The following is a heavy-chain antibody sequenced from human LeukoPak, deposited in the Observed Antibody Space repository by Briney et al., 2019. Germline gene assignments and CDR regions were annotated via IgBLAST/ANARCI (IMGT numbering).Heavy chain of an antibody. CDR1: GGSISSGGYY. J-gene: IGHJ4*02. CDR3: ARVRRDSSADY. D-gene: IGHD3-22*01. CDR2: IHYSGST. Sequence: SETLSLTCTVSGGSISSGGYYWSWIRQHPGKGLEWIGCIHYSGSTYYSPSLKSRVTISVDTSKSQFSLKLSSVTAADTAVYYCARVRRDSSADYWGQGTLVTVSS. V-gene: IGHV4-31*03.